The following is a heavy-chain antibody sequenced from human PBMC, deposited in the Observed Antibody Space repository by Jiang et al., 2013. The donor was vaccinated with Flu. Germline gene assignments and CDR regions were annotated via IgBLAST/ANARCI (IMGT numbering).Heavy chain of an antibody. CDR1: GYTFTSYA. Sequence: SVKVSCKASGYTFTSYAMNWVRQAPGQGLEWMGWINTNTGNPTYAQGFTGRFVFSLDTSVSTAYLQISSLKAEDTAVYYCAISPPYSSSFDDYYYYGMDVWGQGTTVTVSS. J-gene: IGHJ6*02. CDR2: INTNTGNP. CDR3: AISPPYSSSFDDYYYYGMDV. V-gene: IGHV7-4-1*02. D-gene: IGHD6-13*01.